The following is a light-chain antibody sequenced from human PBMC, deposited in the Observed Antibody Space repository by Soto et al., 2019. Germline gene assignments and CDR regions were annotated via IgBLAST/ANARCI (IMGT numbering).Light chain of an antibody. CDR1: QSVSSN. CDR2: GAS. J-gene: IGKJ2*01. CDR3: QQYNNWPPNT. V-gene: IGKV3-15*01. Sequence: EIVMTQSPANLTVSPGERATLSCRASQSVSSNLAWYQQKPGQAPRLLIYGASTRATGIPARFSGSGSGTEFTLTISSLQSEDFAVYYCQQYNNWPPNTFGQGTKVDIK.